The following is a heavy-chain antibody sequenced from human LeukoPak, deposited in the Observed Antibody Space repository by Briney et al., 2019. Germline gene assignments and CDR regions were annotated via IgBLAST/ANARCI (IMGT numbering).Heavy chain of an antibody. Sequence: ASVKVSCKASGYTFTSYDINWVRQATGQGLEWMGWMNPNSGNTGYAQKFQGRVTMTEDTSTDTAYMELSSLRSEDTAVYYCAASPLYDFWSGYNLDWGQGTLVTVSS. D-gene: IGHD3-3*01. V-gene: IGHV1-8*02. J-gene: IGHJ4*02. CDR2: MNPNSGNT. CDR1: GYTFTSYD. CDR3: AASPLYDFWSGYNLD.